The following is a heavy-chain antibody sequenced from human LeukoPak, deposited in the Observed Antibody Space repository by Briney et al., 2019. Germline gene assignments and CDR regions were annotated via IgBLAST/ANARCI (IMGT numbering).Heavy chain of an antibody. J-gene: IGHJ5*02. CDR1: GYTFTSYG. CDR2: ISAYNGNT. CDR3: ATLLRYDSSGLPFGP. D-gene: IGHD3-22*01. Sequence: ASVKVSCKASGYTFTSYGISWVRQAPGQRLEWMGWISAYNGNTNYAQKLQARVTMTADTSTSTAYMELRSLRSDDTAVYYCATLLRYDSSGLPFGPWGQGTLVTVSS. V-gene: IGHV1-18*01.